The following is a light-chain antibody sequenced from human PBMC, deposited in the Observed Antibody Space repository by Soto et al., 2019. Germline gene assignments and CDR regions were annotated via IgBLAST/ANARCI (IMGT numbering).Light chain of an antibody. CDR1: STDVGGYNY. J-gene: IGLJ1*01. Sequence: QSALAQPSSVSGSPGQSITISCTGTSTDVGGYNYVSWYQHHPGKGPKLIIYEVNNRPSGVSNRFSGSKSGNTASLTISGLQAEDEADYYCSSYTTSSTRVFGTGTKVTVL. V-gene: IGLV2-14*01. CDR3: SSYTTSSTRV. CDR2: EVN.